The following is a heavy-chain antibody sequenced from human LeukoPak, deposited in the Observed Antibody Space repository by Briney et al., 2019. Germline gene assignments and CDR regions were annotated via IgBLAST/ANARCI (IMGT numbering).Heavy chain of an antibody. D-gene: IGHD3-22*01. CDR1: GFIFSSYG. V-gene: IGHV3-30*18. CDR2: ISYDGSDK. J-gene: IGHJ6*02. Sequence: PGGSLRLSCAASGFIFSSYGMHWVRQVPGKGLEWVAVISYDGSDKSYADSMKGRFTMSRDNSKNTLYLQMDSLRTDDTAVYYCAKDRGDYYDSSGYYYYYGVDVWGQGTIVTVSS. CDR3: AKDRGDYYDSSGYYYYYGVDV.